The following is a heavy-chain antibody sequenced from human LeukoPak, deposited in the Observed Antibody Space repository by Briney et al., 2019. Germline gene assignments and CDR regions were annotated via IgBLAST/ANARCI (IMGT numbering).Heavy chain of an antibody. CDR3: AKSSTYLSAFDI. D-gene: IGHD3-10*01. Sequence: GGSLRLSCAASGFTFDDYAMYWVRHAPGKGLEWVSGISWNSGSIGYADSVKGRFTISRDNAKNSLYLQMNSLRAEDTALYYCAKSSTYLSAFDIWGQGTMVTVSS. CDR1: GFTFDDYA. J-gene: IGHJ3*02. CDR2: ISWNSGSI. V-gene: IGHV3-9*01.